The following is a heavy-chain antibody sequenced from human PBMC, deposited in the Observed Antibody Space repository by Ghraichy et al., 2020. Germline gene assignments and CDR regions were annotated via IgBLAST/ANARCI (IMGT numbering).Heavy chain of an antibody. D-gene: IGHD6-19*01. J-gene: IGHJ4*02. V-gene: IGHV4-4*09. CDR1: GGSISSYY. CDR2: IYTSGST. Sequence: SETLSLTCTVSGGSISSYYWSWIRQPPGKGLEWIGYIYTSGSTNYNPSLKSRVTISVDTSKNQFSLKLSSVTAADTAVYYCARHGGGSGLFDYWGQGTLVTVSS. CDR3: ARHGGGSGLFDY.